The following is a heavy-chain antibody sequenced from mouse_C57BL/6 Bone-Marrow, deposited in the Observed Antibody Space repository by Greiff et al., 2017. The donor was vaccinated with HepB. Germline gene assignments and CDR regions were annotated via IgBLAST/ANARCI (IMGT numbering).Heavy chain of an antibody. D-gene: IGHD4-1*01. CDR3: ASSGTGRGFAY. V-gene: IGHV5-4*01. CDR1: GFTFSSYA. J-gene: IGHJ3*01. CDR2: ISDGGSYT. Sequence: VQLKESGGGLVKPGGSLKLSCAASGFTFSSYAMSWVRQTPEKRLEWVATISDGGSYTYYPDNVKGRFTISRDNAKNNLYLQMSHLKSEDTAMYYCASSGTGRGFAYWGQGTLVTVSA.